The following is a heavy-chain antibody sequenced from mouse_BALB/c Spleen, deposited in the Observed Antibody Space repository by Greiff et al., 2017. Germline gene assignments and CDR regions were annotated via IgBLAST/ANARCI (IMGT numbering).Heavy chain of an antibody. CDR1: GFSLTSYG. J-gene: IGHJ3*01. CDR3: ARGGNSWFAS. CDR2: IWAGGST. V-gene: IGHV2-9*02. D-gene: IGHD2-1*01. Sequence: VKLMESGPGLVAPSQSLSITCTVSGFSLTSYGVHWVRKPPGKGLEWLGVIWAGGSTNYNSALMSRLSISKDNSKSQVFLKMNSLQTDDTAMYYCARGGNSWFASGAKGLWSLSLQ.